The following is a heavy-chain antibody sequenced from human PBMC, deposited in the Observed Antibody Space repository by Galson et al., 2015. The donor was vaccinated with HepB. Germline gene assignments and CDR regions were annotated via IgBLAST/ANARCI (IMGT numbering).Heavy chain of an antibody. J-gene: IGHJ6*02. CDR3: ARRDTANYYYYYGMDV. V-gene: IGHV5-10-1*01. CDR2: IDPSDSYT. D-gene: IGHD5-18*01. Sequence: QSGAEVKKPGESLRISCKGSGYSFTSYWISWVRQMPGKGLEWMGRIDPSDSYTNYSPSFQGHVTISADKSISTAYLQWSSLKASDTAMYYCARRDTANYYYYYGMDVWGQGTTVTVSS. CDR1: GYSFTSYW.